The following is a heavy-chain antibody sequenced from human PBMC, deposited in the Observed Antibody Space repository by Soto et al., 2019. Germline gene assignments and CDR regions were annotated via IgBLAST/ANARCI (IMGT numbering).Heavy chain of an antibody. V-gene: IGHV3-9*01. Sequence: PGGSLRLSCAASGFTFDDYAMHWVRQAPGKGLEWVSGISWNSGSIGYADSVKGRFTISRDNAKNSLYLQMNSLRAEDTALYYCPKDIREDIVATSVDYWGQGTMVTVYS. D-gene: IGHD5-12*01. CDR1: GFTFDDYA. CDR2: ISWNSGSI. CDR3: PKDIREDIVATSVDY. J-gene: IGHJ4*02.